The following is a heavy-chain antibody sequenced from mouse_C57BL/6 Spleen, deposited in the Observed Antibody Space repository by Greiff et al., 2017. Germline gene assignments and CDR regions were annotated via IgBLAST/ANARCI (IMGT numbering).Heavy chain of an antibody. J-gene: IGHJ2*01. V-gene: IGHV1-18*01. D-gene: IGHD2-12*01. Sequence: EVQLQQSGPELVKPGASVKIPCKASGYTFTDYNMDWVKQSHGKSLEWIGDINPNNGGTIYNQKFKGKATLTVDKSSSTAYMELRSLTSEDTAVYYCARLDDDGYYFDYWGQGTTLTVSS. CDR2: INPNNGGT. CDR3: ARLDDDGYYFDY. CDR1: GYTFTDYN.